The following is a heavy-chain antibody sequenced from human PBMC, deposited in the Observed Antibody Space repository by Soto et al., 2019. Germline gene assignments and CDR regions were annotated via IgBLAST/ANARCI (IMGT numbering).Heavy chain of an antibody. CDR2: IYYSGST. CDR3: ARAKPQDYDFWSGYYTSWFDP. J-gene: IGHJ5*02. V-gene: IGHV4-59*01. Sequence: SVTQSLTCTVSDGSISSYYWSWIRPPNGKGLEGIGYIYYSGSTNYNPSLKSRVTISVDTSKNQFSLKLSSVTAADTAVYYCARAKPQDYDFWSGYYTSWFDPWGQGTLVTVSS. CDR1: DGSISSYY. D-gene: IGHD3-3*01.